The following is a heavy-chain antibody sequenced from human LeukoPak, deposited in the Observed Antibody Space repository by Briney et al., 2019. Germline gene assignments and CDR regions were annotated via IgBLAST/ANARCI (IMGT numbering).Heavy chain of an antibody. CDR3: ARDLTTPPYNWFDP. Sequence: SETLSLTCTVSGGSISNYYWSWIRQTPGKGQEWIGLISTSGSPNYNPSLKSRVTMSVDTSKNQFSLKLSSVTAADTAVYYCARDLTTPPYNWFDPWGQGTLVTVSS. CDR2: ISTSGSP. CDR1: GGSISNYY. J-gene: IGHJ5*02. V-gene: IGHV4-4*07. D-gene: IGHD4/OR15-4a*01.